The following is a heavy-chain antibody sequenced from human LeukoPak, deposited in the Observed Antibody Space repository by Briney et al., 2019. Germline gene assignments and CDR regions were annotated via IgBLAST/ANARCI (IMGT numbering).Heavy chain of an antibody. CDR1: GFTFSDHY. CDR3: ARSGHCISTSCYTIWRRSLYGMDV. CDR2: ISTSGTTM. V-gene: IGHV3-11*01. D-gene: IGHD2-2*02. J-gene: IGHJ6*02. Sequence: GGSLRLSCAASGFTFSDHYMSWIRLAPGKGLEWVSSISTSGTTMYYADSVKGRFTISRDNAKNSLYLQMNSLRAEDTAVYYCARSGHCISTSCYTIWRRSLYGMDVWGQGTTVTVSS.